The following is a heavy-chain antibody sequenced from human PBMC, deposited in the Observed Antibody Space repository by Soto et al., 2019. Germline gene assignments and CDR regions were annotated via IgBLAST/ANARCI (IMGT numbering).Heavy chain of an antibody. CDR1: GGSIYRSGYY. V-gene: IGHV4-39*01. Sequence: SETLSLTFPVSGGSIYRSGYYWGWIRQPPGRGLEWIGNIDYNGVTYSNPSLKSRVTISRDTSKNQFSLKLTSVTAADTALYYCGKVLVGATGHTDSDSWGPGTLVTVS. CDR2: IDYNGVT. J-gene: IGHJ4*02. D-gene: IGHD2-15*01. CDR3: GKVLVGATGHTDSDS.